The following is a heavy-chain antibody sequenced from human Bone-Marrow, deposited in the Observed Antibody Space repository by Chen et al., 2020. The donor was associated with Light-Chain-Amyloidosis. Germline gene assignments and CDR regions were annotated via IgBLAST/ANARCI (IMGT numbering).Heavy chain of an antibody. D-gene: IGHD5-18*01. CDR3: AQLYSYGRPFKH. CDR1: GFVFITYG. V-gene: IGHV3-30*02. J-gene: IGHJ4*02. CDR2: VRFDGSDK. Sequence: VRLVESGGGVVWPGGSLRLSLTVSGFVFITYGFQWVRQAPGKGLEWVSFVRFDGSDKYYADSVKGRFTISRDDSKNTLYLQMNSLRPEDTAVYYCAQLYSYGRPFKHWGQGTLVSVSS.